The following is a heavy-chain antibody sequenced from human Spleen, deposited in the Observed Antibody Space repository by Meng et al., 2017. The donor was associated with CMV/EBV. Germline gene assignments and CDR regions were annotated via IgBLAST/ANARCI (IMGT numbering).Heavy chain of an antibody. CDR1: GFTFSSYA. Sequence: GGSLRLSCAASGFTFSSYAMSWVRQAPGKGLEWVSAISGSGGSTYYADSVKGRFTISRDNSKNTLYLQMNSLRAEDTAVYYCARSLGIPGYHYYGMDVWGQGTTVTVSS. CDR3: ARSLGIPGYHYYGMDV. V-gene: IGHV3-23*01. D-gene: IGHD7-27*01. J-gene: IGHJ6*02. CDR2: ISGSGGST.